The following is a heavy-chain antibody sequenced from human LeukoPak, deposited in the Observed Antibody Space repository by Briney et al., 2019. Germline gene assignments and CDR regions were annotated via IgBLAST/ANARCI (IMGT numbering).Heavy chain of an antibody. Sequence: ASVKVSCKASGYTFTGYYMHWVRQAPGQGLEWMGWMNPNSGNTGYAQKFQGRVTMTRNTSISTAYMELSSLRSEDTAVYYCARGQAKYYYDSSGYYYPFDYWGQGTLVTVSS. CDR1: GYTFTGYY. V-gene: IGHV1-8*02. D-gene: IGHD3-22*01. CDR2: MNPNSGNT. CDR3: ARGQAKYYYDSSGYYYPFDY. J-gene: IGHJ4*02.